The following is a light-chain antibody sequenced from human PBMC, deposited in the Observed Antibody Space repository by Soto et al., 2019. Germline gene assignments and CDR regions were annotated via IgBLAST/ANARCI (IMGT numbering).Light chain of an antibody. V-gene: IGKV3-15*01. CDR2: GAS. CDR1: QSVSSN. Sequence: EIVMTQSPATLSVSPGERATLSCRASQSVSSNLAWYQQKPGQAPRLLIYGASTSATGIPARFSGSGSGTEFTLTISSLQSEDCAGYYCQQYNTWHLTFGGGTKVEIK. J-gene: IGKJ4*01. CDR3: QQYNTWHLT.